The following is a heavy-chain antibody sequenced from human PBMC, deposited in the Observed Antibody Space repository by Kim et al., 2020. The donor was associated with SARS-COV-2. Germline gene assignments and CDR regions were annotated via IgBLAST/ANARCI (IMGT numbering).Heavy chain of an antibody. J-gene: IGHJ4*02. V-gene: IGHV1-3*01. CDR3: ARSGMHSSSWPDY. CDR1: GYTFTSYG. D-gene: IGHD6-13*01. Sequence: ASVKVSCKASGYTFTSYGIHWVRQAPGQRLEWMGWINAGDGNTKYSQKFQGRVTITRDTSATTAYMELTSLRSEDTAVYYCARSGMHSSSWPDYWGQGTLVTVSS. CDR2: INAGDGNT.